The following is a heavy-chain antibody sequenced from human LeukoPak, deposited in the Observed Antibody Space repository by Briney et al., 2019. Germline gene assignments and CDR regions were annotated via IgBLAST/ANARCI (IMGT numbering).Heavy chain of an antibody. V-gene: IGHV3-33*01. J-gene: IGHJ6*02. CDR2: IWYDGSNK. CDR1: GLTFSSYG. Sequence: PGRSLRLSCAASGLTFSSYGMHWVRQAPGKGLEWVAVIWYDGSNKYYADSVKGRFTISRDNSKNTLYLQMNSLRAEDTAVYYCARGTYSGYDPSNYYYYGMDVWGQGTTVTVSS. D-gene: IGHD5-12*01. CDR3: ARGTYSGYDPSNYYYYGMDV.